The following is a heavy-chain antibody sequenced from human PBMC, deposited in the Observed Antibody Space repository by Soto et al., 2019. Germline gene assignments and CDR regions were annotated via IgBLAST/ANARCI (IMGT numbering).Heavy chain of an antibody. V-gene: IGHV3-21*01. CDR2: ISSSSSYI. J-gene: IGHJ6*03. CDR1: GFTFSSYS. CDR3: ASANAYYDFWSGYYRQAYYYYMDV. Sequence: EVQLVESGGGLVKPGGSLRLSCAASGFTFSSYSMNWVRQAPGKGLEWVSSISSSSSYIYYADSVKGRFTISRDNAKNSRYLQMNSLRAEDTAVYYCASANAYYDFWSGYYRQAYYYYMDVWGKGTTVTVSS. D-gene: IGHD3-3*01.